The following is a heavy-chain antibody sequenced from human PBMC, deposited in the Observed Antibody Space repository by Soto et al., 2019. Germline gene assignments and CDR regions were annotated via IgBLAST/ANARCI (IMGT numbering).Heavy chain of an antibody. CDR1: GFTFSSYG. V-gene: IGHV3-7*01. J-gene: IGHJ4*02. CDR2: IKQDGSEK. CDR3: ARTLHTFSYYDFWSGYDYFDY. D-gene: IGHD3-3*01. Sequence: GGSLRLSCAASGFTFSSYGMHWVRQAPGKGLEWVANIKQDGSEKYYVDSVKGRFTISRDNAKNSLYLQMNSLRAEDTAVYYCARTLHTFSYYDFWSGYDYFDYWGQGTLVTVSS.